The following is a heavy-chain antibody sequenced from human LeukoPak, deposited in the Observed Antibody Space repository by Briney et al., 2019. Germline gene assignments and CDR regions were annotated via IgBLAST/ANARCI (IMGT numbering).Heavy chain of an antibody. D-gene: IGHD6-13*01. V-gene: IGHV3-30*18. J-gene: IGHJ5*02. CDR3: AKDWSSWYSDNWFDP. CDR2: ISYDGSNK. Sequence: PGGSLRLSCAASGFTFSSYGMHWVRQAPGKGLEWVAVISYDGSNKYYADSVKGRFTISRDNSKNTLYLQMNSLRAEDTAVYHCAKDWSSWYSDNWFDPWGQGTLVTVSS. CDR1: GFTFSSYG.